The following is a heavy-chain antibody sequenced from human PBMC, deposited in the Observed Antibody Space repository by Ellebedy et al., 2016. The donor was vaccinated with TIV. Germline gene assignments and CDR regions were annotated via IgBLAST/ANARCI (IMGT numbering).Heavy chain of an antibody. D-gene: IGHD3-16*01. J-gene: IGHJ4*02. CDR3: AGTEYIGFWGY. CDR2: VSSSGNT. CDR1: GGSLSGYY. V-gene: IGHV4-59*12. Sequence: SETLSLTCAVYGGSLSGYYWSWIRQPPGKGLEWIGYVSSSGNTNYNHSLKSRVTISIDTSNNQFSLKLSFVTAADTAVYYCAGTEYIGFWGYWGQGTLVTVSS.